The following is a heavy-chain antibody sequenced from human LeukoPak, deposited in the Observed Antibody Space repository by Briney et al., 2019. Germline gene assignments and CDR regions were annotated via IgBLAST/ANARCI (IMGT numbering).Heavy chain of an antibody. CDR3: AREGYCSSTSCYPTLNWFDP. D-gene: IGHD2-2*01. CDR2: ISYDGSNK. Sequence: PGGSLRLSCAASGFTFSSYAMHWVRQAPGKGLEWVAAISYDGSNKYYADSVKGRFTISRDNSKNTLYLQMNSLRAEDTAVYYCAREGYCSSTSCYPTLNWFDPWGQGTLVTVSS. CDR1: GFTFSSYA. J-gene: IGHJ5*02. V-gene: IGHV3-30-3*01.